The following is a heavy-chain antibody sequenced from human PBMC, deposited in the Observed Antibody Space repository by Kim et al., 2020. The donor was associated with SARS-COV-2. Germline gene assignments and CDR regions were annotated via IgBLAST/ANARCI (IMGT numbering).Heavy chain of an antibody. Sequence: GGSLRLSCAASGFTFSSYAMSWVRQAPGKGLEWVSAISGSGGSTYYADSVKGRFTISRDNSKNTLYLQMNSLRAEDTAVYYCAKEGGLGLLWFGELQDYYYYGMDVWGQGTTVTVSS. V-gene: IGHV3-23*01. CDR3: AKEGGLGLLWFGELQDYYYYGMDV. CDR1: GFTFSSYA. J-gene: IGHJ6*02. D-gene: IGHD3-10*01. CDR2: ISGSGGST.